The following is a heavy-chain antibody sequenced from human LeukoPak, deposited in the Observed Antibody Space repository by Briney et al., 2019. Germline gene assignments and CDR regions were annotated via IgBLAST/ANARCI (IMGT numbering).Heavy chain of an antibody. CDR3: AKVYSGYGRFDY. CDR2: INPSGGST. CDR1: GYTFTSYY. V-gene: IGHV1-46*01. Sequence: GASVKVSCKASGYTFTSYYMHWVRQAPGQGLEWMGIINPSGGSTSYAQKFQGRVTMTRDTSTSTVYMELSSLRSEDTAVYYCAKVYSGYGRFDYWGQGTLVTVSS. J-gene: IGHJ4*02. D-gene: IGHD5-12*01.